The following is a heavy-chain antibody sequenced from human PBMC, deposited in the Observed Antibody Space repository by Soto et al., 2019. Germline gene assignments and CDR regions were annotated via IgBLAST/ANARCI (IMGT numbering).Heavy chain of an antibody. V-gene: IGHV3-7*04. CDR2: IKQDGSEK. J-gene: IGHJ6*02. D-gene: IGHD2-15*01. Sequence: GGSLRLSCAASGFTFSSYWMSWVRQAPGKGLEWVANIKQDGSEKYYVDSVKGRFTISRDNAKNSLYLQMNSLRAEDTAVYYCARAVVVAAYPNYYYGMDVWGQGTTVTVSS. CDR3: ARAVVVAAYPNYYYGMDV. CDR1: GFTFSSYW.